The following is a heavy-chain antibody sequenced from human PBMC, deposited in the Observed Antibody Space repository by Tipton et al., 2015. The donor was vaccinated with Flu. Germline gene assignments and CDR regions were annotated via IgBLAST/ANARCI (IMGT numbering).Heavy chain of an antibody. J-gene: IGHJ4*02. CDR1: GYSISSGYY. CDR3: ARGIYISSSWYVGRGDPNKNDY. V-gene: IGHV4-38-2*02. Sequence: TLSLTCTVSGYSISSGYYWGWIRQPPGKGLEWIGSIYHTGSTYYNPSLKSRVTISVDTSKNQFSLKLSSVTAADTAVYYCARGIYISSSWYVGRGDPNKNDYWGQGTLVTVSS. CDR2: IYHTGST. D-gene: IGHD6-13*01.